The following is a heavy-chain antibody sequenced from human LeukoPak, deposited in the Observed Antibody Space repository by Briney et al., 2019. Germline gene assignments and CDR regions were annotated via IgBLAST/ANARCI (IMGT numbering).Heavy chain of an antibody. CDR3: AKVGILTGYYLDY. D-gene: IGHD3-9*01. V-gene: IGHV3-23*01. CDR2: ISGSGGST. J-gene: IGHJ4*02. CDR1: GFTFSSYA. Sequence: GGSLRLSCAASGFTFSSYAMRWVRQAPGKGLEWVSAISGSGGSTYYADSVKGRFTISRDNSKNTLYLQMNSLRAEDTAVYYCAKVGILTGYYLDYWGQGTLVTVSS.